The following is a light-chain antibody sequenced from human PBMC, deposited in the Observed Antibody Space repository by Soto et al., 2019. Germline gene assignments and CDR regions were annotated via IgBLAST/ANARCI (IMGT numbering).Light chain of an antibody. CDR3: SSYTNSSTLVVV. CDR1: TSDVGGYNF. Sequence: QSALTQPASVSGSPGQSITVSCTGTTSDVGGYNFVSWYQQHPGKAPKVMIYDVSNRPSGVSNRFSGSKSGNTASLTISGLQPEDEADYYCSSYTNSSTLVVVFGTGTKLTVL. J-gene: IGLJ1*01. V-gene: IGLV2-14*01. CDR2: DVS.